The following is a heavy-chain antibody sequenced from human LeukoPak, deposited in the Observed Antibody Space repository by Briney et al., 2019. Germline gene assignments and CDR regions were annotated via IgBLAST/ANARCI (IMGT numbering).Heavy chain of an antibody. D-gene: IGHD4-17*01. CDR1: GFTFSSYV. J-gene: IGHJ4*02. V-gene: IGHV3-23*01. Sequence: PGGSLRLSCAASGFTFSSYVMSWVRQAPGKGLDWVSVISGSGGTTYYADSVKGRFTISRDNSKNTLYLQMNSLRAEDTAIYYCAKDSSTMVTTKGGPRRSFDYWGLGTLVTVSS. CDR3: AKDSSTMVTTKGGPRRSFDY. CDR2: ISGSGGTT.